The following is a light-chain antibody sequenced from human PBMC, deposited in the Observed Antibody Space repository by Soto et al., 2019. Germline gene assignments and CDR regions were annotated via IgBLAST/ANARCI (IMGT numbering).Light chain of an antibody. Sequence: QSALTQPASVSGSPGQSITISCTGTSSDVGAYNYVSWYQQHPDKAPKLIIFDDNKRPSGIPDRFSGSKSGKSATLGITGFQTGDEADYYCGSWDSSLSAYVFGTGTKVTVL. CDR2: DDN. CDR3: GSWDSSLSAYV. J-gene: IGLJ1*01. CDR1: SSDVGAYNY. V-gene: IGLV2-14*01.